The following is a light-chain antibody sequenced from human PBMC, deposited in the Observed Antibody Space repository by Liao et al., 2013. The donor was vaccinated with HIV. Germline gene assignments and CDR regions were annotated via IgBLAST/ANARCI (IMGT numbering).Light chain of an antibody. CDR3: QAWDSSARV. V-gene: IGLV3-27*01. J-gene: IGLJ1*01. CDR1: VLAKKY. CDR2: KDS. Sequence: SYELTQPSSVSVSPGQTARITCSGDVLAKKYARWFQQKPGQAPVLVIYKDSERPSGIPERFSGSNSGNTATLTISGTQAMDEADYYCQAWDSSARVFGTGTKVTVL.